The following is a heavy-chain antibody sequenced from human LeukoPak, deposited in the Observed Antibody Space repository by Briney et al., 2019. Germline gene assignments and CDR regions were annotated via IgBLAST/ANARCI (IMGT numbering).Heavy chain of an antibody. Sequence: EGSLRLSCAASGFTFSSYAMSWVRQAPGKGLEWVSSISGSGGSTYYADSVKGRFTISRDNSKNTPYLQMNSLRAEDTAVYYCAKDPKVATPDSGFDYWGQGTLVTVSS. J-gene: IGHJ4*02. D-gene: IGHD5-12*01. CDR3: AKDPKVATPDSGFDY. CDR2: ISGSGGST. CDR1: GFTFSSYA. V-gene: IGHV3-23*01.